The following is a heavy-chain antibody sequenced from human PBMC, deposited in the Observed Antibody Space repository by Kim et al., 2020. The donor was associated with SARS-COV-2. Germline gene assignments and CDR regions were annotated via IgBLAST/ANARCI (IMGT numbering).Heavy chain of an antibody. J-gene: IGHJ4*02. Sequence: RFTISRDNSKNTLYLQMNSLRAEDTAVYYCAKDRGDYYGSGSYYTFLLNYWGQGTLVTVSS. CDR3: AKDRGDYYGSGSYYTFLLNY. D-gene: IGHD3-10*01. V-gene: IGHV3-30*02.